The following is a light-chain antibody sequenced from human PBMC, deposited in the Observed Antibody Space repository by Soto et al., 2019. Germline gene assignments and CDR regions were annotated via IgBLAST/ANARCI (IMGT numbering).Light chain of an antibody. Sequence: DIQMTQSPSTLSASVGDRVTITCRASQSISGWLAWYQQKPGKAPNLLISDASSLESGVPSRFSGSGSGTEFTLTISGLQPDDFATYSCQQYSSYSSFGQGTKLGIK. CDR1: QSISGW. V-gene: IGKV1-5*01. J-gene: IGKJ2*01. CDR3: QQYSSYSS. CDR2: DAS.